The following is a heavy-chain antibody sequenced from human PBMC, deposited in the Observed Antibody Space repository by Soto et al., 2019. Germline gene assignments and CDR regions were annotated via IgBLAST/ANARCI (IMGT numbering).Heavy chain of an antibody. V-gene: IGHV3-23*01. J-gene: IGHJ5*02. D-gene: IGHD3-3*01. CDR3: ARVEVNWFDP. CDR1: GFSFSRHA. CDR2: ISGSGTSP. Sequence: GGSLRLSCAASGFSFSRHAMSWVRQAPGKGLEWVSLISGSGTSPFYAASVKGRFTISRDNSENTLYLQMHNLRADDTAVYYCARVEVNWFDPWGQGTLVTVSS.